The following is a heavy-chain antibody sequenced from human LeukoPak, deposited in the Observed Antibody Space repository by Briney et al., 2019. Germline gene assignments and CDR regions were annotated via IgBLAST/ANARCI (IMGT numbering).Heavy chain of an antibody. CDR2: INPNSGGT. V-gene: IGHV1-2*04. D-gene: IGHD6-13*01. CDR3: ARDRSWYDGMDV. Sequence: ASVKVSCKASGYTFTGYYMHWVRQAPGQGLEWMGWINPNSGGTNYAQKFQGWVTMTRDTSISTAYMELSRLRSDDTAVYYCARDRSWYDGMDVWGKGTTVTVSS. CDR1: GYTFTGYY. J-gene: IGHJ6*04.